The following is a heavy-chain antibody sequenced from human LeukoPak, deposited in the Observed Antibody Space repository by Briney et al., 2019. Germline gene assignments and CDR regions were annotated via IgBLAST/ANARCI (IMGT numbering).Heavy chain of an antibody. J-gene: IGHJ6*03. CDR1: GGSFSGYY. V-gene: IGHV4-34*01. CDR3: ARQGSYVWGSYRPPGVNYYYYMDV. CDR2: INHSGST. D-gene: IGHD3-16*02. Sequence: SETLSLTCAVYGGSFSGYYWSWIRQPPGKGLESIGEINHSGSTNHNPSLKSRVTISVDTSKNQFSLKLSSVTAAATAVYYCARQGSYVWGSYRPPGVNYYYYMDVWGKGTTVTVSS.